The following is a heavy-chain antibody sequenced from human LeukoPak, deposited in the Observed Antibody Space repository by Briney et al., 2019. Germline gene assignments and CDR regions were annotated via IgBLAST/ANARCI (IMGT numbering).Heavy chain of an antibody. CDR1: GFTFTSSA. Sequence: ASVKVSCKASGFTFTSSAMQWVRQARGQRLEWIGWIVVGSGNTNYAQKFQERVTITGDMSTSTAYMELSSLRSEDTAVYYCAAAPYYYDSTTHDAFDIWGQGTMVTVSS. V-gene: IGHV1-58*02. D-gene: IGHD3-22*01. CDR2: IVVGSGNT. J-gene: IGHJ3*02. CDR3: AAAPYYYDSTTHDAFDI.